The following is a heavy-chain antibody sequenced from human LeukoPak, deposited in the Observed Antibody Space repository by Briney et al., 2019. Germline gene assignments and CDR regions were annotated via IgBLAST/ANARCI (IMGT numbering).Heavy chain of an antibody. V-gene: IGHV4-30-2*01. J-gene: IGHJ3*02. CDR2: IYHSGST. CDR1: GGSITSGGYS. D-gene: IGHD2-21*01. CDR3: ARAPFPNDAFDI. Sequence: PSETLSLTCAVSGGSITSGGYSWSWLRQPPGKGLEWIGYIYHSGSTYYNPSLKSRVTISVDRSKNQFSLKLSSVTAADTAVYYCARAPFPNDAFDIWGQGTMVTVSS.